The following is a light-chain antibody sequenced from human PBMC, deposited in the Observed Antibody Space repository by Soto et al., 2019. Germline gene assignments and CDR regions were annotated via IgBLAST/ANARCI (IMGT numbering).Light chain of an antibody. CDR2: DAS. CDR1: QTISTY. CDR3: LQVYNYPLT. V-gene: IGKV1-39*01. J-gene: IGKJ4*01. Sequence: DIQMNQSTSSLSASVGDRVSISCRASQTISTYVNMYQQKPGKAPRLLIYDASSLLSGGPSRFSGSGSGTDFTLTIASLQPEDFATYYCLQVYNYPLTFGQGTKVDIK.